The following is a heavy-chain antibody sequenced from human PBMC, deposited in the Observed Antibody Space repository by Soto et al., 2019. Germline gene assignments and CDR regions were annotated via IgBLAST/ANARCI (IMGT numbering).Heavy chain of an antibody. D-gene: IGHD4-4*01. V-gene: IGHV3-21*01. Sequence: GGSLRLSCAASGFTFSSYSMNWVRQAPGKGLEWVSSISSSSSYIYYADSVKGRYTISRDNAKNSLYLQMNSLRAEDTAVYYCARGSSNSNYLAYWGQGTLVTVSS. J-gene: IGHJ4*02. CDR2: ISSSSSYI. CDR3: ARGSSNSNYLAY. CDR1: GFTFSSYS.